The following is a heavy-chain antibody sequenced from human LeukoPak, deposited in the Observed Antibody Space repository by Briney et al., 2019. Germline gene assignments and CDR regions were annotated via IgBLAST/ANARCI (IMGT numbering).Heavy chain of an antibody. V-gene: IGHV3-74*03. D-gene: IGHD4-17*01. CDR1: GFTFSSCW. CDR3: ARGSTTVTTKDWFDP. CDR2: INTYGTST. Sequence: GGSLRLSCAASGFTFSSCWMHWVRQVPGKGLVWAARINTYGTSTTYGDSVEGRFTISRDNAKNTLDLEMNSLRDDDTAVYYCARGSTTVTTKDWFDPWGQGTQVTVSS. J-gene: IGHJ5*02.